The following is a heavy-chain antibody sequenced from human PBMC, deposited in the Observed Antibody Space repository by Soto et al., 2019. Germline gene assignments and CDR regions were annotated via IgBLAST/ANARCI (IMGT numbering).Heavy chain of an antibody. CDR1: GFTFSNAW. Sequence: GGSLRLSCAASGFTFSNAWMTWVRQAPGKGLEWVGHIKSITDGGTTDYAAPVKGRFTISRDDSKNMLYLQMNSLKSEDTAVYYCTTDSADIVVVPATSGMDVWGQGTTVTVS. CDR3: TTDSADIVVVPATSGMDV. D-gene: IGHD2-2*01. J-gene: IGHJ6*02. V-gene: IGHV3-15*01. CDR2: IKSITDGGTT.